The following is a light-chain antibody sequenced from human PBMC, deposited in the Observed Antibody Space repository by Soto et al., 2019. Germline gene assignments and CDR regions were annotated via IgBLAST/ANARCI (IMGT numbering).Light chain of an antibody. J-gene: IGKJ5*01. CDR2: GAS. Sequence: ILLTHSPGTLSFSPVEIATLSFSASQSVSSSYLAWYQQNPGQAPRLLIYGASSRATGIPDRFSGSGSGTDFTLTISRLEPEDFAVYHCQQYGRSPLITFGQGTRLEIK. CDR1: QSVSSSY. CDR3: QQYGRSPLIT. V-gene: IGKV3-20*01.